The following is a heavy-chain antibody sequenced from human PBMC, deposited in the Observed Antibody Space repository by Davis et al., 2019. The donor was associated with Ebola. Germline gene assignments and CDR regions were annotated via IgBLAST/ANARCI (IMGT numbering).Heavy chain of an antibody. CDR3: AREGQPLQWLETFDY. V-gene: IGHV1-2*02. Sequence: ASVQVSCKASGYTFTGHYMHWLRQAPGQGLEWMGWINPNSGGTNYAQKFQGRVTMTRDTSISTAYMELSRLGSDDTAVYYCAREGQPLQWLETFDYWGQGTLVTVSS. CDR1: GYTFTGHY. CDR2: INPNSGGT. D-gene: IGHD6-19*01. J-gene: IGHJ4*02.